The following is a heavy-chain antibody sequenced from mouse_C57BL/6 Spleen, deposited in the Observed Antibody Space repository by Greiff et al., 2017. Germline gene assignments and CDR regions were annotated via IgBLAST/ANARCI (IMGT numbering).Heavy chain of an antibody. CDR2: IDPTDSYT. Sequence: VQLQQSVAELVMPGASVKLSCKASGYTFTSYWMHWVKQRPGQGLEWIGEIDPTDSYTNYNQKFKGKSTLTADKSSSTAYMQLSSLTSEYSAVYYCASSGSSSFAYWGQGTLVTVSA. CDR3: ASSGSSSFAY. CDR1: GYTFTSYW. J-gene: IGHJ3*01. V-gene: IGHV1-69*01. D-gene: IGHD1-1*01.